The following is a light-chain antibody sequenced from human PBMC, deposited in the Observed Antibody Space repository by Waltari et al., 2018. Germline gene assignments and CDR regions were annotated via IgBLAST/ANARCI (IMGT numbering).Light chain of an antibody. CDR2: WAS. Sequence: DIVMTQSPDSLAVSLGERATVHCRSSQSVFYSSNNNNYLTWYQQKPGQPPKLLIYWASTRESGVPDRFSGSGSGTDFTLTISSLQAEDVAVYYCQQYFSAPYTFGQGTKLEIK. CDR1: QSVFYSSNNNNY. V-gene: IGKV4-1*01. CDR3: QQYFSAPYT. J-gene: IGKJ2*01.